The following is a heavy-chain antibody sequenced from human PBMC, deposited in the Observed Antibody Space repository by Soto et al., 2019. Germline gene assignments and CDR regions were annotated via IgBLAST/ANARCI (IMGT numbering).Heavy chain of an antibody. V-gene: IGHV3-48*02. CDR3: ARLQGVKSFHY. J-gene: IGHJ4*02. Sequence: EVQLVASGGGLVQPGGSLRLSCAASGFTFSRYAMAWVRQAPGKGLDCVSYISSTGNSIHYADSVKGRFTISRDSAKNLLYLQMNGLRDEDTAVYFCARLQGVKSFHYWGQGTLVTVSS. CDR2: ISSTGNSI. CDR1: GFTFSRYA. D-gene: IGHD6-13*01.